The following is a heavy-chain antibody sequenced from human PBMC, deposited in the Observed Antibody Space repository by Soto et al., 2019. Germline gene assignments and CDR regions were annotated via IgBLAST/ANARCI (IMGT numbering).Heavy chain of an antibody. CDR2: IYYSGST. CDR3: ASLYGLDAFDI. D-gene: IGHD3-16*01. Sequence: QVQLQESGPGLVKPSETLSLTCTVSGGSIRSYYWSWIRQPPGKGLEWIGYIYYSGSTNYNPSLKSRVTISVATSKNQFSLTLSSVTAGDTAVYYCASLYGLDAFDIWGQGTMVTVSS. V-gene: IGHV4-59*08. J-gene: IGHJ3*02. CDR1: GGSIRSYY.